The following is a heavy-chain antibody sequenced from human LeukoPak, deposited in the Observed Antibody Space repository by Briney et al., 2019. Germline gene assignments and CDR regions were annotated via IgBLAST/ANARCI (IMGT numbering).Heavy chain of an antibody. CDR3: ARGPWIAVAGPLGY. Sequence: GASVKVSCKASGYTFTSYAKHWVRQAPGQRLEWMGWINAGNGNTKYSQKFQGRVTITRDTSASTAYMELNSLRSEDTVVYYCARGPWIAVAGPLGYWGQGTLVTVSS. V-gene: IGHV1-3*01. CDR2: INAGNGNT. CDR1: GYTFTSYA. D-gene: IGHD6-19*01. J-gene: IGHJ4*02.